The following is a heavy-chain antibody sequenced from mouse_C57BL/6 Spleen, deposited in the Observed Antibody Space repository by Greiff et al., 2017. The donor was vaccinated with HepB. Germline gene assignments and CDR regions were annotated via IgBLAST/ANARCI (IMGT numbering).Heavy chain of an antibody. D-gene: IGHD1-1*01. CDR3: ARHGMYYGSSPHWYFDV. CDR2: FHPYNDDT. J-gene: IGHJ1*03. CDR1: GYTFTTYP. Sequence: VQGVESGAELVKPGASVKMSCKASGYTFTTYPIEWMKQNHGKSLEWIGNFHPYNDDTKYNEKFKGKATLTVEKSSSTVYLELSRLTSDDSAVYYCARHGMYYGSSPHWYFDVWGTGTTVTVSS. V-gene: IGHV1-47*01.